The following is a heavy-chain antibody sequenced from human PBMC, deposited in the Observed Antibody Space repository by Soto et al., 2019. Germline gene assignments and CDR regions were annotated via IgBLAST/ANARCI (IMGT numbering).Heavy chain of an antibody. Sequence: VASVKVSCKASGYTFTGYDIHRVRQAPGQGLEWMGWINPNSGGTNYAQKLQGRVTMTTDTSTSTAYMELRSLRSDDTAVYYCAREVGADAVDYWGQGTLVTVSS. J-gene: IGHJ4*02. V-gene: IGHV1-18*04. CDR1: GYTFTGYD. D-gene: IGHD1-26*01. CDR3: AREVGADAVDY. CDR2: INPNSGGT.